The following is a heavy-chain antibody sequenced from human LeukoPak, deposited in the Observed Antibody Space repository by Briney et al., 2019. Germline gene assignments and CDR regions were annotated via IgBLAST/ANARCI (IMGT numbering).Heavy chain of an antibody. CDR2: IKQDGGEK. CDR3: ARDYSATSALDY. V-gene: IGHV3-7*01. J-gene: IGHJ4*02. CDR1: GITFSNYW. D-gene: IGHD2-15*01. Sequence: GGSLRLSCAGPGITFSNYWMSWVRQAPGEGLGWVDNIKQDGGEKNYMDSVKGRFTISRDKAKNSLYLQMNSLRAEDTALYYCARDYSATSALDYWGQRALVTVSS.